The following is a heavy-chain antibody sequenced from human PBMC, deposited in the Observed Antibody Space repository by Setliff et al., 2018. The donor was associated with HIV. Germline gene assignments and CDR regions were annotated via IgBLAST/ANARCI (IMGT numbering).Heavy chain of an antibody. Sequence: ETLSLTCAVYGGSFSDNYWSWIRQSPGKGLEWIGEINHSGRTKYNPSLKSRVTISVDTSKNQFSLKLSSVTAADTAVYYCARLNSSGWYSTFDYWGQGTLVTVSS. CDR3: ARLNSSGWYSTFDY. V-gene: IGHV4-34*01. D-gene: IGHD6-19*01. J-gene: IGHJ4*02. CDR2: INHSGRT. CDR1: GGSFSDNY.